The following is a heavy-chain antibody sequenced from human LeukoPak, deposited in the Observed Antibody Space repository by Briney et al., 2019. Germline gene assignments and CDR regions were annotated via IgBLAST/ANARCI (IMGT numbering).Heavy chain of an antibody. V-gene: IGHV4-4*07. Sequence: SETLSLTCTVSGGSIRSYYWSWIRQPAGKGLEGIGRIYNSGSTSYNPSLKSRVTISLDKSKNQFSLKLSSVTAADTAVYYCARDSTVTTFNYMDVWGKGTTVTVSS. CDR2: IYNSGST. D-gene: IGHD4-11*01. J-gene: IGHJ6*03. CDR3: ARDSTVTTFNYMDV. CDR1: GGSIRSYY.